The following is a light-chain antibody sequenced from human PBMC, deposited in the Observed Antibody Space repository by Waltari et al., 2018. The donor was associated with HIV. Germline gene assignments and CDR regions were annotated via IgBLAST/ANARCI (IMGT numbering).Light chain of an antibody. Sequence: QSALTQPASVSGSPGQSITISCPGTSGDVGGYNYVSWYQPHPGKAPKLMIYEVSNRPSGVSNRFSGSKSGNTASLTISGLQAEDEADYYCSSYTSSSTLVFGGGTKLTVL. J-gene: IGLJ3*02. CDR1: SGDVGGYNY. CDR2: EVS. V-gene: IGLV2-14*01. CDR3: SSYTSSSTLV.